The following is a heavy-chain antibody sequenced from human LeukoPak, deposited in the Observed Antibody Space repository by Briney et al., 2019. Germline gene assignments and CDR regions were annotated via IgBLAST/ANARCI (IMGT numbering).Heavy chain of an antibody. J-gene: IGHJ4*02. CDR2: ISYDGGNK. V-gene: IGHV3-30*18. Sequence: GRSLRLSCAASGFTFSGHGMHWVRQAPGKGLEWVAVISYDGGNKYFADSVKGRFAISRDNSQNTLYLQMNSLRAEDTAVYYCAKSLHSSSWVCDYWGQGTLVTVSS. CDR3: AKSLHSSSWVCDY. CDR1: GFTFSGHG. D-gene: IGHD6-13*01.